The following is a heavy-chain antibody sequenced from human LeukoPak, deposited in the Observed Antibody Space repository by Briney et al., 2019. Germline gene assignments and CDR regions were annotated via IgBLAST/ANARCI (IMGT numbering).Heavy chain of an antibody. CDR2: ISDSSST. CDR1: GFTFSSYA. J-gene: IGHJ5*02. Sequence: GGPLRLSCAASGFTFSSYAMSWVRQAPGKGLEWVSTISDSSSTYYADSVKGRFTISRDNSKNTVYLQMNSLRVEDTAVYYCAKTISGYCSRTSCLNWFDPWGQGILVTVSS. D-gene: IGHD2-2*03. CDR3: AKTISGYCSRTSCLNWFDP. V-gene: IGHV3-23*01.